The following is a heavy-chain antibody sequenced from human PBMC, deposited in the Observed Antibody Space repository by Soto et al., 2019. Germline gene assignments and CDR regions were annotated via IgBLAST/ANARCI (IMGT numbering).Heavy chain of an antibody. CDR3: ARERYYYDSSGSRMYYFDY. D-gene: IGHD3-22*01. CDR2: IYYSGST. J-gene: IGHJ4*02. CDR1: GGSISSYY. Sequence: PSETLSLTCTVSGGSISSYYWSWIRQPPGKGLEWIGYIYYSGSTNYNPSLKSRVTISVDTSKNQFSLKLSSVTAADTAVYYCARERYYYDSSGSRMYYFDYWGQGTLVTVSS. V-gene: IGHV4-59*01.